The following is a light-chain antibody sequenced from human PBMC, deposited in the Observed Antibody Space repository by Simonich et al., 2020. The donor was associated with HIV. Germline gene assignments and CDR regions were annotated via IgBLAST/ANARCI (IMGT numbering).Light chain of an antibody. V-gene: IGKV1-5*03. Sequence: DIQMTQSPSTLSASVGDRVTITCRASQSISNWLAWYQKKPGKAPKLLIYGASSLDSGVPSRFSGSGSGTEFTLTISSLQPDDFATYYCQQYNSYPRTFGQGTKLEIK. CDR3: QQYNSYPRT. CDR1: QSISNW. J-gene: IGKJ2*01. CDR2: GAS.